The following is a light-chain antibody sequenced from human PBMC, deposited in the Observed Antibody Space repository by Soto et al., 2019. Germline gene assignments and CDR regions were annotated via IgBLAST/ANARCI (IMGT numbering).Light chain of an antibody. CDR3: SSYAGTIGL. CDR2: EVN. Sequence: QSALTQPPSASGSPGQSVTISCTGTSSDIGTYNFISWYQQHPGKAPKLIISEVNERPSGVPDRFSGSKSGNTASLTVSGLQAGDEADYYCSSYAGTIGLFGGGTKLTVL. J-gene: IGLJ2*01. CDR1: SSDIGTYNF. V-gene: IGLV2-8*01.